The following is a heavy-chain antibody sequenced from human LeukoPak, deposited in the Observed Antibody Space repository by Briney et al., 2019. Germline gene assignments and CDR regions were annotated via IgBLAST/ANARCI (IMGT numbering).Heavy chain of an antibody. D-gene: IGHD5-18*01. J-gene: IGHJ4*02. CDR2: IYYSGST. Sequence: KPLEILWGTWRDSGGSIRNSSYCSGWHSHPLRAGWEWIGSIYYSGSTYYNPSLKSRVTISVDTSKNQFSLKLSSVTAAGTAVYYCARLGYSYGQVDYWGQGTLVTVSS. V-gene: IGHV4-39*01. CDR1: GGSIRNSSYC. CDR3: ARLGYSYGQVDY.